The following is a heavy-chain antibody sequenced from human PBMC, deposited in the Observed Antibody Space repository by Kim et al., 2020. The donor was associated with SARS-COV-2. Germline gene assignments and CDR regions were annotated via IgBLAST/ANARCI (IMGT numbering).Heavy chain of an antibody. Sequence: SETLSLTCTVSGGSISSSSYYWGWIRQPPEKGLEWIGSIYYSGSTYYNPSLKSRVTISVDTSKNQFSLKLSSVTAADTAVYYCARLPMVRGNFDYWGQGTLVTVSS. J-gene: IGHJ4*02. V-gene: IGHV4-39*01. D-gene: IGHD3-10*01. CDR1: GGSISSSSYY. CDR3: ARLPMVRGNFDY. CDR2: IYYSGST.